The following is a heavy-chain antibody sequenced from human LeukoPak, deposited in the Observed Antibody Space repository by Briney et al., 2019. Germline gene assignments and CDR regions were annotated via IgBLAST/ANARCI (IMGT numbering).Heavy chain of an antibody. CDR2: ISSSYTYI. J-gene: IGHJ3*01. D-gene: IGHD3-22*01. CDR3: ARDRSEGHDSSGPLDAFDV. Sequence: GGSLRLSCSASGFTFSNYCMNWVRQAPGKGLEWVSSISSSYTYIYYGDSVKGRFTISRDNARNSLYLQMNNLRADDTAVYYCARDRSEGHDSSGPLDAFDVWGQGTLVTVSS. V-gene: IGHV3-21*01. CDR1: GFTFSNYC.